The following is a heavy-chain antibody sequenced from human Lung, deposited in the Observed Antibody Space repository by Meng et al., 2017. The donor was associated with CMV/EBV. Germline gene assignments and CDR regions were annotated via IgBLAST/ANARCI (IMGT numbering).Heavy chain of an antibody. CDR1: GYTFNSFG. J-gene: IGHJ4*02. D-gene: IGHD2-2*01. V-gene: IGHV1-18*01. CDR2: ISPYTGNT. Sequence: ASVXVSXKTSGYTFNSFGISWVRQAPGQGLEWLGWISPYTGNTFYAQNLQGRVTLTTDRSTSTAYMELRSLTSDDTAVYYCARDLRLVPSAAQEFWGQGTLVTVSS. CDR3: ARDLRLVPSAAQEF.